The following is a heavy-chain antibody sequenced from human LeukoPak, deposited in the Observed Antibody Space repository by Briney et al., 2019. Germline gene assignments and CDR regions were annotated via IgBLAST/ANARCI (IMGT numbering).Heavy chain of an antibody. Sequence: GGSLRFSCAASGFTFSDYYMSWIRQAPGKGLEWVSYISSSGSTIYYADSVKGRFTISRDNAKNSLYLQVNSLRAEDTAVYYCATTPTGGGQPMDVWGKGTTVTASS. V-gene: IGHV3-11*04. CDR1: GFTFSDYY. CDR2: ISSSGSTI. D-gene: IGHD2-15*01. CDR3: ATTPTGGGQPMDV. J-gene: IGHJ6*03.